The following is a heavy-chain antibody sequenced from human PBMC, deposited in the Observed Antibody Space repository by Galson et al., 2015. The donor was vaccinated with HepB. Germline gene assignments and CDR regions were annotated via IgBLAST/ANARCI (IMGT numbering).Heavy chain of an antibody. D-gene: IGHD4-23*01. V-gene: IGHV3-7*01. J-gene: IGHJ4*02. CDR1: EFIFSNNW. Sequence: SLRLSCAASEFIFSNNWMSWVRQAPGKGLEWVANIKQDGSEKNYVDSVKGRFTISRDNARNSLYLQMNSLRAEDTALYYCARVPSGGQTMDYWGQGTLVTVSS. CDR2: IKQDGSEK. CDR3: ARVPSGGQTMDY.